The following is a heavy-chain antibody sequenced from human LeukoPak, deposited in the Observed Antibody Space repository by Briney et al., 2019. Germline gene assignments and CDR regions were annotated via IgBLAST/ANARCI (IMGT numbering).Heavy chain of an antibody. CDR2: MNSDVSSR. V-gene: IGHV3-74*01. J-gene: IGHJ4*02. D-gene: IGHD3-10*01. CDR3: AREYRSGDFDY. Sequence: GGSLRLSCAASGFTFSSYWMHWVRQAPGKGLVWVSVSRMNSDVSSRSYADSVKGRFTISRDNAKNTLYLQMNSLRAEDTAVYHCAREYRSGDFDYWGQGTLVTVSS. CDR1: GFTFSSYW.